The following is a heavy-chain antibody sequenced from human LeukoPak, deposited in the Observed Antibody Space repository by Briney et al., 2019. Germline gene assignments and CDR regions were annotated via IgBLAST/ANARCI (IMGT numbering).Heavy chain of an antibody. J-gene: IGHJ4*02. Sequence: GGSLRLSCAASGFTFSSYGMHWVCQAPGKGLEWVAVISYDGSNKYYADSVKGRFTISRDKSKNSLYLQMNSLRAEDTAVYYCAKDRGGIVGDTYFDYWGQGTLVTVSS. D-gene: IGHD1-26*01. CDR3: AKDRGGIVGDTYFDY. CDR2: ISYDGSNK. CDR1: GFTFSSYG. V-gene: IGHV3-30*18.